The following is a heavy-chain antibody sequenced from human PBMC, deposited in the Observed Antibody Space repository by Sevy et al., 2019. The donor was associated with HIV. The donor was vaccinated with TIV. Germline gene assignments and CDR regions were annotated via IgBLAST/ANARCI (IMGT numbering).Heavy chain of an antibody. D-gene: IGHD2-8*01. J-gene: IGHJ4*02. Sequence: GGSLRLSCAASGFTFSKYSMSWVRQPPGKGLEWVSTLSFGCGEINYADTVKGRFTISRDNSKSSVYLQMNNLRPEDTAVYYCARQGCTKPHDYWGQGTLVTVSS. CDR1: GFTFSKYS. V-gene: IGHV3-23*01. CDR2: LSFGCGEI. CDR3: ARQGCTKPHDY.